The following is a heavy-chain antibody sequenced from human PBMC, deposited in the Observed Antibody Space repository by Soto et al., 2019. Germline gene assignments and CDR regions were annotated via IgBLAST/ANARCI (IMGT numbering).Heavy chain of an antibody. V-gene: IGHV3-23*01. Sequence: GGSLRLSCAASGFTFSSYAMNWVRQAPGKGLEWVSVISGSGGSTYYADSVKGRFTISRDNSKNTLYLQMNSLRAEDTAVYYCAKEEGIVVVTAIKDYWGQGTLVTVSS. CDR2: ISGSGGST. D-gene: IGHD2-21*02. CDR3: AKEEGIVVVTAIKDY. J-gene: IGHJ4*02. CDR1: GFTFSSYA.